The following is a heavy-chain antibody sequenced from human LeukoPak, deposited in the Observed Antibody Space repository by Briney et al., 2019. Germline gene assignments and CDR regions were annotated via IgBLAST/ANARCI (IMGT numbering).Heavy chain of an antibody. D-gene: IGHD6-19*01. Sequence: ASVKVSCKASGYTFTGYYMHWVRQAPGQGLEWMGWINPNSGGTNYAQKFQGRVTMTRDTSTSTVYMEMSSLRSEDTAVYYCARGLAVAGLNSYYYMDVWGKGTTVTISS. CDR2: INPNSGGT. CDR1: GYTFTGYY. J-gene: IGHJ6*03. CDR3: ARGLAVAGLNSYYYMDV. V-gene: IGHV1-2*02.